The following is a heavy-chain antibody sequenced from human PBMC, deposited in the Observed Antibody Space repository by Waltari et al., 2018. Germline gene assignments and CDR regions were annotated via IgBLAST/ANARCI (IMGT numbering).Heavy chain of an antibody. D-gene: IGHD5-12*01. J-gene: IGHJ4*02. CDR1: GGSFSGYY. CDR2: INHSGST. Sequence: QVQLQQWGAGLLKPSETLSLTCAVYGGSFSGYYWSWIRQPPGKGLEWIGEINHSGSTNYNPALKSRVTISVDTSKNQFSLKLSSVTAADTAVYYCARGGYSGYPDYWGQGTLVTVSS. CDR3: ARGGYSGYPDY. V-gene: IGHV4-34*01.